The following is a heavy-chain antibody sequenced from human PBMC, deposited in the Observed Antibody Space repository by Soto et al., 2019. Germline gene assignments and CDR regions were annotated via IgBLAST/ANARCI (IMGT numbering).Heavy chain of an antibody. D-gene: IGHD1-26*01. CDR1: GFTFSIYG. Sequence: QVQLVESGGGVVQPGRSLRLSCAASGFTFSIYGMQWVRHAPGKGLEWVAMISFDGSEKYYTDSVKGRFHISRDSAKKTMYLPLDSPRVEETAVYYCARDRRLYYSDAFDIWGQGTTVTVSS. J-gene: IGHJ3*02. V-gene: IGHV3-30*03. CDR3: ARDRRLYYSDAFDI. CDR2: ISFDGSEK.